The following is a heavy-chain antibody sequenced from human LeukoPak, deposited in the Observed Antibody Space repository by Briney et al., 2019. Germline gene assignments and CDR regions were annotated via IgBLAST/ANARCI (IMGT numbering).Heavy chain of an antibody. D-gene: IGHD5-12*01. V-gene: IGHV3-48*01. Sequence: PGGSLRLSCAASGFTFSSYSMNWVRQAPGKGLEWVSYISSSSSTIYFADSVTGRFTISRDNAKNSLYLQMNSLRAEDTAVYYCAKQTLRLRAFDIWGQGTMVTVSS. CDR1: GFTFSSYS. J-gene: IGHJ3*02. CDR2: ISSSSSTI. CDR3: AKQTLRLRAFDI.